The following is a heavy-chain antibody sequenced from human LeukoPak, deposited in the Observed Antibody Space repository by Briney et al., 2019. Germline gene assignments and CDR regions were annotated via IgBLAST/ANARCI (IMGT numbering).Heavy chain of an antibody. CDR1: GFTFSSYA. V-gene: IGHV3-30*04. Sequence: PGRSLSLSSAASGFTFSSYAMHWVRQAAAKGLEWVAVISYDGSNKYCADSVKGRFTISRDNSKNTLYLQMNSLRAEDTAVYYCAREYELTPIHYFDYWGQGTLVTVSS. D-gene: IGHD2-2*01. CDR2: ISYDGSNK. J-gene: IGHJ4*02. CDR3: AREYELTPIHYFDY.